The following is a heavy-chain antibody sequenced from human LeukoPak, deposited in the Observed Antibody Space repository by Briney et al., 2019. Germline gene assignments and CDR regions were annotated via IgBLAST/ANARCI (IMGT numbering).Heavy chain of an antibody. CDR2: INHSGST. Sequence: SETLSLTCAVYGGSFSGYYWSWIRQPPGKGLEWIGEINHSGSTNYNPSLKSRVTISVDTSKNQFSLKLSSVTAADTAVYYCARVGYYDILTGYYGYYYMDVWGKGTTVTVSS. CDR1: GGSFSGYY. CDR3: ARVGYYDILTGYYGYYYMDV. V-gene: IGHV4-34*01. J-gene: IGHJ6*03. D-gene: IGHD3-9*01.